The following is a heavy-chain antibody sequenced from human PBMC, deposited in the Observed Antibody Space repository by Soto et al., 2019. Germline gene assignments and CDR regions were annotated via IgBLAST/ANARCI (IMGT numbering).Heavy chain of an antibody. V-gene: IGHV3-30*04. Sequence: GGSLRLSCAASGFTFSSYAMHWVRQAPGKGLEWVAVISYDGSNKYYADSVKGRFTISRDNSKNTLYLQMNSLRAEDTAVYYCAGGSSSWFDPWGQGTLVTVSS. J-gene: IGHJ5*02. CDR3: AGGSSSWFDP. CDR2: ISYDGSNK. D-gene: IGHD6-6*01. CDR1: GFTFSSYA.